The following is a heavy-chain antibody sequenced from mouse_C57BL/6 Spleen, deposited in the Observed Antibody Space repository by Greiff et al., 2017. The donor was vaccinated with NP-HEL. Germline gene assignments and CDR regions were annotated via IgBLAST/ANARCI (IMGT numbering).Heavy chain of an antibody. Sequence: EVQLQQSGPELVKPGASVKISCKASGYSFTDYNMHWVKQSNGQSLEWIGVINPNYGTTSYNQKFKGKATLTVDQSSSTAYMPLNSLTSEDSAVYYGSRYGSGAYWGQGTLVTVAA. CDR2: INPNYGTT. CDR3: SRYGSGAY. J-gene: IGHJ3*01. D-gene: IGHD1-1*01. V-gene: IGHV1-39*01. CDR1: GYSFTDYN.